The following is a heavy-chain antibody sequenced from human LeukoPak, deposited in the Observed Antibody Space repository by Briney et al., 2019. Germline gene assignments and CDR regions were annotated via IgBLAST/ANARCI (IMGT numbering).Heavy chain of an antibody. Sequence: PGGSLRLSCTASGFAFSSYAMAWVRQAPGKGLEWLSYISSSSKINYADSVKGRFTISRDNAKNSLYLQMISLRDEDTAVYYCARSANLGAHDFDPWGQGTLVTVSS. CDR2: ISSSSKI. J-gene: IGHJ5*02. V-gene: IGHV3-48*02. CDR3: ARSANLGAHDFDP. D-gene: IGHD7-27*01. CDR1: GFAFSSYA.